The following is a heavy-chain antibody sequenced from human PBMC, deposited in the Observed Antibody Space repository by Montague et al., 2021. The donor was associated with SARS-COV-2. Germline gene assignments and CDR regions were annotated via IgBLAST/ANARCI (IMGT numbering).Heavy chain of an antibody. V-gene: IGHV4-39*01. CDR2: HNYSGNT. CDR3: ARIPFGYYGMDV. J-gene: IGHJ6*02. Sequence: SETLSLTCTVSGDSISSGYFYWGRIRQPQGMGLEWVGNHNYSGNTYYYPYLKSRVTVSIDKAKNQFSLKLSSVTAADTAVYYCARIPFGYYGMDVWGQGTTVTVSS. D-gene: IGHD3-16*01. CDR1: GDSISSGYFY.